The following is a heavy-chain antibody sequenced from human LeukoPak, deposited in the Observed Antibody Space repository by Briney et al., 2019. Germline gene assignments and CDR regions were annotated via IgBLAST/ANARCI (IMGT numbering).Heavy chain of an antibody. V-gene: IGHV3-20*04. CDR1: GFIFDDYG. CDR3: AKVAKYYYGSETYYFFEH. CDR2: INWNGGST. Sequence: GGSLRLSCAAFGFIFDDYGMSWVRQAPGKGLEWVSGINWNGGSTGYADSVKGRFTISRDDAKRSLYLQMNSLRVEDTAVYYCAKVAKYYYGSETYYFFEHWGQGTPVTASS. J-gene: IGHJ4*02. D-gene: IGHD3-10*01.